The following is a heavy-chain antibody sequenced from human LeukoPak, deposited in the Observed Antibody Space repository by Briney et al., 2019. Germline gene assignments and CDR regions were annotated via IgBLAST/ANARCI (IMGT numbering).Heavy chain of an antibody. Sequence: ASVHVSCKAAGGTFSTYAISWVRRAPGQGLKCMGGIVPTLGTANYAQKCEGRFTITADGSTSTAYMELSSLRSEDTAVYYCASSYDSSGYYYFDYWGQGTLVTVSS. V-gene: IGHV1-69*13. J-gene: IGHJ4*02. CDR1: GGTFSTYA. CDR3: ASSYDSSGYYYFDY. CDR2: IVPTLGTA. D-gene: IGHD3-22*01.